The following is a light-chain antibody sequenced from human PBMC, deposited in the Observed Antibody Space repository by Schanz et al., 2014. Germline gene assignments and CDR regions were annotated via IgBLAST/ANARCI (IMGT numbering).Light chain of an antibody. CDR2: DAS. CDR1: HSISIW. Sequence: IQMTQSPSTLSASLGDRVTLTCRASHSISIWLAWYQQKPGQAPKLLMYDASRLESGVPSRFRGSGSGTEFTLTISSLQPDDFGTYYCQQYNTYPYTFGQGTKLEIK. J-gene: IGKJ2*01. CDR3: QQYNTYPYT. V-gene: IGKV1-5*01.